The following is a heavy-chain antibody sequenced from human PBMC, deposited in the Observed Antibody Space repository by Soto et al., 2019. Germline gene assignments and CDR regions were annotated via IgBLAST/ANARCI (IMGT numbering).Heavy chain of an antibody. V-gene: IGHV4-59*08. CDR1: DDSSSNYK. J-gene: IGHJ6*02. CDR3: VRQGFGRLHGLVDV. CDR2: IDSNGGT. D-gene: IGHD3-10*01. Sequence: SETLSLTCTVSDDSSSNYKWSWILQPPWRRLEWIGYIDSNGGTSYNPSLQSRVTISIDTSTKQFFLKLSSVTAADTAVYYCVRQGFGRLHGLVDVWGQGTTVTVSS.